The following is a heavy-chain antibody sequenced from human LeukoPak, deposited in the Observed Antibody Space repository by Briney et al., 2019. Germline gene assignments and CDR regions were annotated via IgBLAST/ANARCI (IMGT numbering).Heavy chain of an antibody. J-gene: IGHJ4*02. V-gene: IGHV1-8*01. CDR3: ARVSETPAYYYTSGYYYLGY. Sequence: ASVRVSCKASGYTFTSCDINWVRQAAGQGLEWMGWMNPNSGNTGYAQRFQGRLTMTRDTSINTAYMELSSLRSEDTAVYYCARVSETPAYYYTSGYYYLGYWGQGTLVTVSS. CDR2: MNPNSGNT. D-gene: IGHD3-22*01. CDR1: GYTFTSCD.